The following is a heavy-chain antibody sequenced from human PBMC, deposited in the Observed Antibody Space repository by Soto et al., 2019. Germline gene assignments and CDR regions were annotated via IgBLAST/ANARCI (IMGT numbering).Heavy chain of an antibody. Sequence: GSLRLSCAASGFTFSSYAMSWVRQAPGKGLEWVSAISGSGGSTYYADSVKGRFTISRDNSKNTLYLQMNSLRAEDTAVYYCARGYRISMVILTTNYFDSWGQGTPVTVSS. J-gene: IGHJ4*02. CDR3: ARGYRISMVILTTNYFDS. CDR2: ISGSGGST. CDR1: GFTFSSYA. V-gene: IGHV3-23*01. D-gene: IGHD3-10*01.